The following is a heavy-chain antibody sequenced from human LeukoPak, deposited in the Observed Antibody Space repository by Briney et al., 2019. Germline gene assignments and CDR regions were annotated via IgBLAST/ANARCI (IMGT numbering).Heavy chain of an antibody. Sequence: PSETLSLTCAVYGGSFSGYYWSWIRQPPGKGLEWIGEINHSGSTNYNPSLKSRVTISVDTSKNQFSLKLSSVTAADTAVYYCARGRRYSGYDSRYFDLSGRGTLVTVSS. D-gene: IGHD5-12*01. CDR1: GGSFSGYY. CDR3: ARGRRYSGYDSRYFDL. V-gene: IGHV4-34*01. CDR2: INHSGST. J-gene: IGHJ2*01.